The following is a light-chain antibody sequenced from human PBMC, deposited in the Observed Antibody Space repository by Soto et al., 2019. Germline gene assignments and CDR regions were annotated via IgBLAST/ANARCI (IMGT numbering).Light chain of an antibody. CDR2: KVS. V-gene: IGKV2-30*01. CDR1: QSLVYSDGNTY. CDR3: MQGRPWPPIT. Sequence: DVVMTQSPLSLPVTLGQPASISCKSSQSLVYSDGNTYLNWFQQRPGQSPRRLIYKVSNRDSGVPDRFSGSGSGTDFTLKISRVEAEDVGVYYCMQGRPWPPITFGQGTRLEIK. J-gene: IGKJ5*01.